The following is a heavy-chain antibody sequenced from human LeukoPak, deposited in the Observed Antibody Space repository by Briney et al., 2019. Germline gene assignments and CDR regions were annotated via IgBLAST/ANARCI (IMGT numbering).Heavy chain of an antibody. J-gene: IGHJ2*01. V-gene: IGHV4-59*08. D-gene: IGHD3-22*01. CDR3: ARHSGGRDSSGEYWYFDL. CDR1: GGSISSYY. CDR2: IYYSGST. Sequence: SETLSLTCTVSGGSISSYYWSWIRQPPGKGLEWIGYIYYSGSTNYNLSLKSRVTISVDTSKNQSSLKLSSVTAADTAVYYCARHSGGRDSSGEYWYFDLWGRGTLVTVSS.